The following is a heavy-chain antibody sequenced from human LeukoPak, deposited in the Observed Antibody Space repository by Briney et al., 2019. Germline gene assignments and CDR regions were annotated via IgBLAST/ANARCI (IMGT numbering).Heavy chain of an antibody. Sequence: SVKVSCKASGGTFSSYAISWVRQVPGQGLEWMGGIIPNFGTANYAQKFQGRVTITADISTSTAYMELSSLRSEDTAVYYCARSPHILTGENFDYWGQGTLVTVSS. V-gene: IGHV1-69*06. CDR1: GGTFSSYA. CDR3: ARSPHILTGENFDY. J-gene: IGHJ4*02. CDR2: IIPNFGTA. D-gene: IGHD3-9*01.